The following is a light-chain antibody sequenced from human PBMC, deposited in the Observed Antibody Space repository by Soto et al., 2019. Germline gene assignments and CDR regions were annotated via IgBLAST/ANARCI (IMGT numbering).Light chain of an antibody. CDR2: AAS. CDR3: QQYMSYS. CDR1: QGISSY. V-gene: IGKV1-9*01. Sequence: DIQFTQSPSFLCASVGGRVTIACRASQGISSYLSWYQQKPGKAPKILIYAASTLQTGVPSRFSGSGSGTEFTLTISSLQPDDFATYYCQQYMSYSFGQGTKVDIK. J-gene: IGKJ1*01.